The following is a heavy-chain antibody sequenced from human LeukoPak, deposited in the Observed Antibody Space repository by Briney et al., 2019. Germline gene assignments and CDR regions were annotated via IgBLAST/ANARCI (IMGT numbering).Heavy chain of an antibody. CDR3: ARDRQGGSSSGGGFDY. D-gene: IGHD6-6*01. Sequence: GGSLRLSCAASGFPFASYAMSWVRQAPGKGLEWVSTISGSGDSSYYADSVKGRFTISRDNSKNTLYLQMNSLRAEDTAVYYCARDRQGGSSSGGGFDYWGQGTLVTVSS. V-gene: IGHV3-23*01. CDR2: ISGSGDSS. CDR1: GFPFASYA. J-gene: IGHJ4*02.